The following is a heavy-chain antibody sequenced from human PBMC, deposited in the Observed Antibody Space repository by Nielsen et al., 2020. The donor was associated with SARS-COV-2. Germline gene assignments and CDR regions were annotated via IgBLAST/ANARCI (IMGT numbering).Heavy chain of an antibody. CDR1: GFTFNIYA. CDR2: VSASGGST. Sequence: GVLKISCAASGFTFNIYAMAWVRRAPGRGLQWVTGVSASGGSTYYTDSVKGRFSISRDNSKNTLFLQMHSLRVEDTALYYCAKDGDVRGDALDLWGQGTMVTVSS. CDR3: AKDGDVRGDALDL. J-gene: IGHJ3*01. D-gene: IGHD3-10*01. V-gene: IGHV3-23*01.